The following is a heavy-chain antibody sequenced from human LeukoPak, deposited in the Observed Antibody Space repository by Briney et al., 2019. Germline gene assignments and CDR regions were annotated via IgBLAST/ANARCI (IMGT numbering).Heavy chain of an antibody. Sequence: PSETLSLTCTVSGGSISSYFYIWVRQPPGKGLEWIGYIYYSGNTNSNPSLKSRVTISLDTSKNQFSLKLSSVTAADTAVYYCARAACSSASCFYFFDQWGQGTLVTVSS. CDR3: ARAACSSASCFYFFDQ. D-gene: IGHD2-2*01. CDR2: IYYSGNT. V-gene: IGHV4-59*01. CDR1: GGSISSYF. J-gene: IGHJ4*02.